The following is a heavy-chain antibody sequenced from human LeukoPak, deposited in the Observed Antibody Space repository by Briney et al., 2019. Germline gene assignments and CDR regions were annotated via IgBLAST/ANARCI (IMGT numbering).Heavy chain of an antibody. V-gene: IGHV3-7*01. J-gene: IGHJ4*02. CDR1: GFTFSSYW. CDR3: ARVDCSSTSCYTGFDY. Sequence: PGGSLRLSCAASGFTFSSYWMSWVRQAPGKGLEWVANIKQDGSEKYYVDSVKGRFTISRDNAKNSLYLQMNSLRAEDTAVYYCARVDCSSTSCYTGFDYWGQGTLVTVSS. CDR2: IKQDGSEK. D-gene: IGHD2-2*02.